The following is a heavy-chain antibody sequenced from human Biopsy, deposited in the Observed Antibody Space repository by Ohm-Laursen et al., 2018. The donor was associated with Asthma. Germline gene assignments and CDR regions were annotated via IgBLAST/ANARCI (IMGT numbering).Heavy chain of an antibody. CDR2: ILFDGRKI. CDR1: GFNFHNYG. D-gene: IGHD6-13*01. V-gene: IGHV3-30*18. J-gene: IGHJ4*02. Sequence: SLRLSCAAFGFNFHNYGMNWVRRAPGKGLEWVAQILFDGRKINYPDSVKGRFTISRDNSKNMVYLQMNSLRPEDTAVYYCAKDRVAGRSYYFDYWDQGSLVSVSS. CDR3: AKDRVAGRSYYFDY.